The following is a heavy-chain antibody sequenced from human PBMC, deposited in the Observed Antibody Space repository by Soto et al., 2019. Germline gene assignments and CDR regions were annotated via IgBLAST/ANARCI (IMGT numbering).Heavy chain of an antibody. CDR2: IIPIFGTA. Sequence: QGQLVQSGAEVKKPGSSVKVSCKASGGTFSSYAISWVRQAPGQGLEWMGGIIPIFGTANYAQKFQGRVTITADESTSTAYMELSSLRSEDTAVYYCARTPNRCLQFGPKKRGYYYGMDVWGQGTTVTVSS. J-gene: IGHJ6*02. D-gene: IGHD1-1*01. V-gene: IGHV1-69*01. CDR3: ARTPNRCLQFGPKKRGYYYGMDV. CDR1: GGTFSSYA.